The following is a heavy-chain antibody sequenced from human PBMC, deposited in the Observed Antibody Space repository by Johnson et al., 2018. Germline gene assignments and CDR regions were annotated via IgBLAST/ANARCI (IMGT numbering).Heavy chain of an antibody. D-gene: IGHD3-22*01. J-gene: IGHJ1*01. CDR3: ARAIPPCYYDSSGYSFQH. CDR2: ISSSGSTI. Sequence: VQLVESGGGLVQPGGSLRLSCAASGFTFSDYYMSWIRQAPGKGLEWVSYISSSGSTIYYADSVKGRFTISRDNAKNSLYLQMNSLRAEDTAVYYCARAIPPCYYDSSGYSFQHWGQGTLVTVSS. CDR1: GFTFSDYY. V-gene: IGHV3-11*01.